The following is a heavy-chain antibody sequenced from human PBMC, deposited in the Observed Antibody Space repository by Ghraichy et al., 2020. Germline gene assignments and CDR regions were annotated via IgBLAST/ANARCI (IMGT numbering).Heavy chain of an antibody. CDR2: ISAYNGNT. CDR3: ARAVTIFGVVTPDMDV. CDR1: GYTFTSYG. J-gene: IGHJ6*03. Sequence: ASVKVSCKASGYTFTSYGISWVRQAPGQGLEWMGWISAYNGNTNYAQKLQGRVTMTTDTSTSTAYMELRSLRSDDTAVYYCARAVTIFGVVTPDMDVWGKGTTVTVSS. V-gene: IGHV1-18*01. D-gene: IGHD3-3*01.